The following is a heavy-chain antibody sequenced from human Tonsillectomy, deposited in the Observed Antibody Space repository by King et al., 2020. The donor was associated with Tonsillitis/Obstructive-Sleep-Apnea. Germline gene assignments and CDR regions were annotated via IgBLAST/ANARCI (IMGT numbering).Heavy chain of an antibody. CDR1: GFTFSFYA. J-gene: IGHJ4*02. Sequence: VQLVESGGDLVQPGGSLRLSCAASGFTFSFYAMAWVRQAPGKGLEWVSIINKSGIDTYYADSMKGRFTISRDSFKNTLSLHMNSLRPGDTATYYCARVVYETGAHKFDYWGQGVRVTVSS. CDR3: ARVVYETGAHKFDY. V-gene: IGHV3-23*04. CDR2: INKSGIDT. D-gene: IGHD2-8*01.